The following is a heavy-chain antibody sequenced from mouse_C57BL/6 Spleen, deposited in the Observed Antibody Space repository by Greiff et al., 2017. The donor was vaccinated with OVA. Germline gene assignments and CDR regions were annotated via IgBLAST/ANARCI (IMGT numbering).Heavy chain of an antibody. CDR1: GYTFTSYW. V-gene: IGHV1-74*01. CDR3: AISTVEGDAMDY. D-gene: IGHD1-1*01. CDR2: IHPSDSYT. J-gene: IGHJ4*01. Sequence: QVQLQQPGAELVKPGASVKVSCKASGYTFTSYWMHWVKQRPGQGLEWIGRIHPSDSYTNYNQKFKGKATLTVDKSSSTAYMQLSSLTSEDSAVYYCAISTVEGDAMDYWGQGTSVTVSS.